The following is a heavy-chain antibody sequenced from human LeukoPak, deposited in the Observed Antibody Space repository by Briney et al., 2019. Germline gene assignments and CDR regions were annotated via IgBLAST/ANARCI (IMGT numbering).Heavy chain of an antibody. Sequence: ASVKVSCKASGYTFTSYGVTWVRQAPGQGLEWMGWISTYYGNTYYAQNLQGRVTLTTDTSTSTAYMELRSLRSDDTAVYYCAREATYGDYEDAFDIWGQGTMVTVSS. CDR1: GYTFTSYG. CDR2: ISTYYGNT. D-gene: IGHD4-17*01. V-gene: IGHV1-18*01. CDR3: AREATYGDYEDAFDI. J-gene: IGHJ3*02.